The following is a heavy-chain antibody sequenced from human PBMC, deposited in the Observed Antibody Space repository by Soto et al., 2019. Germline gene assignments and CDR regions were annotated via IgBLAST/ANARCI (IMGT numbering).Heavy chain of an antibody. CDR1: GYTFTGYY. CDR3: ARDRVEFAAAGRNYYYYGMDV. CDR2: INPNSGGT. J-gene: IGHJ6*02. Sequence: ALVKVSCKASGYTFTGYYIHWVRQAPGQGLEWMGWINPNSGGTNYAQKFQGWVTMTRDTSINTAYMEVSRLRSDDTAVYYCARDRVEFAAAGRNYYYYGMDVWGQGTTVTVSS. V-gene: IGHV1-2*04. D-gene: IGHD6-13*01.